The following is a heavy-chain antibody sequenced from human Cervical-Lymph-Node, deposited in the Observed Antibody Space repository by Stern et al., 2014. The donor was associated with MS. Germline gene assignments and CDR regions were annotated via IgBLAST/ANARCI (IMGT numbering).Heavy chain of an antibody. V-gene: IGHV2-5*02. CDR3: AHDLGY. CDR2: VFWDDDK. J-gene: IGHJ4*02. Sequence: QITLKESGPTLVKPTQTLTLTCTFSGLPLNMTGVGVNWIRQPPGKALDWLALVFWDDDKHYSPSLKNRLTITKDTSKNQVVLTMTNMAPVDTGTYYCAHDLGYWGQGTLVTVSS. CDR1: GLPLNMTGVG.